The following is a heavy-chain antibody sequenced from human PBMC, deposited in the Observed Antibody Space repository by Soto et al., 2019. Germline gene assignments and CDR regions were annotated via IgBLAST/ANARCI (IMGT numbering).Heavy chain of an antibody. V-gene: IGHV3-30*18. CDR2: ISNDGTNK. CDR3: AKDLQSYGDYDYYCYGMDV. Sequence: QVQLVESGGGEVQPGRSLTISCAASGFTFSTYGMHWVRQTPGKGLEWVAVISNDGTNKSYSDSVKGRFTTSRDNIKNTLTLQMNSLRADDTAVYSCAKDLQSYGDYDYYCYGMDVWGLGTRVTVSS. J-gene: IGHJ6*02. CDR1: GFTFSTYG. D-gene: IGHD4-17*01.